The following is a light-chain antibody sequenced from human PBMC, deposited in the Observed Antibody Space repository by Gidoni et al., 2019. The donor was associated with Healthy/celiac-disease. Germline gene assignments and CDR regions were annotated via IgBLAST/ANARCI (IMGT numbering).Light chain of an antibody. Sequence: DIQMTQSPSSLSASVGDRVTITCQASQDISNYLNWYQQKPGKAPKLLIYDASNLETGVPSMFSGSGSGTDFTFTISSLQPEDIATYYCQQYDNLPPMCSFGQGTKLEIK. CDR3: QQYDNLPPMCS. CDR2: DAS. CDR1: QDISNY. V-gene: IGKV1-33*01. J-gene: IGKJ2*04.